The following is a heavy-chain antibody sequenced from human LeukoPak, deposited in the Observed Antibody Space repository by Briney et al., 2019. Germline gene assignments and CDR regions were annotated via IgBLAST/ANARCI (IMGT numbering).Heavy chain of an antibody. J-gene: IGHJ4*02. Sequence: ASVKVSCKASGYTFTGYYMHWVRQAPGQGLEWMGRINPNSGGTNYAQKFQGRVTMTRDTSISTAYMELSRLRSDDTAVYYCARAYYYDSSSLDYWGQGTLVTVSP. D-gene: IGHD3-22*01. V-gene: IGHV1-2*06. CDR2: INPNSGGT. CDR3: ARAYYYDSSSLDY. CDR1: GYTFTGYY.